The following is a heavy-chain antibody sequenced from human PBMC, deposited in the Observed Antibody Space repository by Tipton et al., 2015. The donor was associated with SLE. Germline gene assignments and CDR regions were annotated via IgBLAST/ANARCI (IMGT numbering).Heavy chain of an antibody. CDR3: ARGPGIPGPTPGFDM. Sequence: QVQLVQSGAEVKKPGASIKISCKSSGYTFTSFYIHCVRQAPGQGLEWMGVINTSAGTTRYAQKFQGRVTMTSDTSTGTVYMDLSSLTTEDTAMYYCARGPGIPGPTPGFDMWGQWTMVAVSS. V-gene: IGHV1-46*01. CDR2: INTSAGTT. CDR1: GYTFTSFY. J-gene: IGHJ3*02. D-gene: IGHD1-14*01.